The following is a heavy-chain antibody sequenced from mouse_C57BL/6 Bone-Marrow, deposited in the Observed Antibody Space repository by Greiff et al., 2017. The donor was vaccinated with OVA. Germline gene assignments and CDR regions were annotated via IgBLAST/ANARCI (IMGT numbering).Heavy chain of an antibody. V-gene: IGHV1-62-2*01. CDR3: ERHGDYGSRLYYAMDY. CDR1: GYTFTEYT. CDR2: FYPGSGSI. J-gene: IGHJ4*01. D-gene: IGHD1-1*01. Sequence: VQLQESGAELVKPGASVKLSCKASGYTFTEYTIPWVKQRSGQGLEWIGWFYPGSGSINYNEKFKDKATLTADKSSSTVYMELSRLTSEDSAVYCCERHGDYGSRLYYAMDYWGQGTSVTVSA.